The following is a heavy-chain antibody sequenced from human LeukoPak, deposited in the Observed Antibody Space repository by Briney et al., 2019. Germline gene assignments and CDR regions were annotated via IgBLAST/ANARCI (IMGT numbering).Heavy chain of an antibody. J-gene: IGHJ4*02. CDR3: ARGDDFSGDH. V-gene: IGHV3-7*04. CDR2: IHPGGNEK. CDR1: GFTFSNFW. D-gene: IGHD3-10*01. Sequence: PGGSLRLSCAASGFTFSNFWMSWVRQAPGRGLEWVANIHPGGNEKYHVESVKGRFTISRDNTKNSLFLQMNGLRVEDTAVYYCARGDDFSGDHWGQGTLVTVSS.